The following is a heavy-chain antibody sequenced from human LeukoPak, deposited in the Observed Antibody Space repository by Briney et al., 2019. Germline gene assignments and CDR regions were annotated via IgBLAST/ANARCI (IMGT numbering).Heavy chain of an antibody. V-gene: IGHV4-34*01. D-gene: IGHD4-11*01. CDR1: GGSFSGYY. J-gene: IGHJ5*02. CDR3: ARRSDYSNYRWFDP. Sequence: SETLSLTCAVYGGSFSGYYWSWIRQPPGKGLEWIGQINHSGSTNYNPSLKSRVTISVDTSKNQFSLKLSSVTAADTAVYYCARRSDYSNYRWFDPWGQGTLVTVSS. CDR2: INHSGST.